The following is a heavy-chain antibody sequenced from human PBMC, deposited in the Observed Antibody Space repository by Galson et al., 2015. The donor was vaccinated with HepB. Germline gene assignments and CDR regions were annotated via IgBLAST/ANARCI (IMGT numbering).Heavy chain of an antibody. Sequence: SLRLSCAASGFTFSSYAMHWVRQAPGKGLEWVAVISYDGSNKYYADSVKGRFTISRDNSKNTLYLQMNSLRAEDTAVYYCARDPSWQQLVQGPFDYWGQGTLVSVSS. J-gene: IGHJ4*02. CDR1: GFTFSSYA. D-gene: IGHD6-13*01. CDR3: ARDPSWQQLVQGPFDY. CDR2: ISYDGSNK. V-gene: IGHV3-30-3*01.